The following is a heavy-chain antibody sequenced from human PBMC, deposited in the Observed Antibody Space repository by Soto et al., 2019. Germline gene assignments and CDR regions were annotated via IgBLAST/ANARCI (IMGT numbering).Heavy chain of an antibody. CDR1: GGTFSTTA. J-gene: IGHJ5*02. D-gene: IGHD2-15*01. CDR3: ARDSHSAGGWFDP. CDR2: IVPIFGIP. V-gene: IGHV1-69*10. Sequence: ASVKVSCKASGGTFSTTAITWVRQAPGQGLEWMGEIVPIFGIPNYAQKFQGRLAITADKSTNTAYMELISLRSEDTAVYYCARDSHSAGGWFDPWGLGTLVTVSS.